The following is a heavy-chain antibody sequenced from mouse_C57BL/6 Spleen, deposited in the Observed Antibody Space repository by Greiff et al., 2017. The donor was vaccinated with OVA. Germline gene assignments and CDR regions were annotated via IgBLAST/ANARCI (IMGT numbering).Heavy chain of an antibody. V-gene: IGHV1-15*01. Sequence: QVQLQQSGAELVRPGASVTLSCKASGYTFTDYEMHWVKQTPVHGLEWIGAIVPETGGTAYNQKFKGKAILTADKSSSTAYMELRSLTYEDSAVYYCTSSPYFDVWGTGTTVTVSS. CDR1: GYTFTDYE. CDR3: TSSPYFDV. CDR2: IVPETGGT. J-gene: IGHJ1*03. D-gene: IGHD6-2*01.